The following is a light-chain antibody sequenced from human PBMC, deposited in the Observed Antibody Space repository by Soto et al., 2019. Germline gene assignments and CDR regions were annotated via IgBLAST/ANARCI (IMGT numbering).Light chain of an antibody. CDR3: QQYGRSLWT. J-gene: IGKJ1*01. Sequence: LTQSPGTRSLSPGEGATLSCRTSQRVDNNFVAWYQQKPGQAPRLLIYGASTRATGIPDRFSGSGFGKDFTLTITRLEPEDFAVYYCQQYGRSLWTFGLGIKVEIX. CDR2: GAS. V-gene: IGKV3-20*01. CDR1: QRVDNNF.